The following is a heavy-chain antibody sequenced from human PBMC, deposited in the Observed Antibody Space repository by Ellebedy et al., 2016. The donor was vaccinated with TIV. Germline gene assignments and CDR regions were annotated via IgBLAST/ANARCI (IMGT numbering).Heavy chain of an antibody. J-gene: IGHJ4*02. V-gene: IGHV3-49*03. CDR3: SRGGDFWKGYYDDY. D-gene: IGHD3-3*01. CDR1: GFTFADYA. CDR2: IRSKAYGGTT. Sequence: GESLKISCTTSGFTFADYAINWFRQAPGQGLEWVGLIRSKAYGGTTEFAASVKGRFTTSRDDSKSIAYLQMNSLKTEDTAMYYCSRGGDFWKGYYDDYWGQGTLVAVSS.